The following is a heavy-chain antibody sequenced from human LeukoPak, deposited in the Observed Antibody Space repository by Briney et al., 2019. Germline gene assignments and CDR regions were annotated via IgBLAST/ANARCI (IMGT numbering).Heavy chain of an antibody. Sequence: PSETLSLTCTVSGGSISSHYWSWIRQPPGKGLEWIGYIYYSGSTNYNPSLKSRVTISVDTSRNQFSLKLSSVTAADTAVYYCARAGRGYSYGLFDYWGQGTLVTVSS. CDR1: GGSISSHY. J-gene: IGHJ4*02. V-gene: IGHV4-59*11. CDR2: IYYSGST. CDR3: ARAGRGYSYGLFDY. D-gene: IGHD5-18*01.